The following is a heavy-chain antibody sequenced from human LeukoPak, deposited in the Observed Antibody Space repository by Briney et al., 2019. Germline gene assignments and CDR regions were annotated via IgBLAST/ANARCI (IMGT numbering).Heavy chain of an antibody. Sequence: GGSLRLSCAASGFTFSSYWMSWVRQAPGKGLEWVANIKQDGSEKYYVDSVKGRFTISRDNAKNSLYLQMNSLRAEDTAVYYCARVLVWLGYYYMDVWGKGTTVTVSS. CDR1: GFTFSSYW. J-gene: IGHJ6*03. D-gene: IGHD3-3*01. V-gene: IGHV3-7*04. CDR3: ARVLVWLGYYYMDV. CDR2: IKQDGSEK.